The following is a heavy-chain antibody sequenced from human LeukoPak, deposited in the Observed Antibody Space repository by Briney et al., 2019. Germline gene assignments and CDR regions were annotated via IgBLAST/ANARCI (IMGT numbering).Heavy chain of an antibody. V-gene: IGHV1-8*01. CDR2: MNPNSGNT. J-gene: IGHJ4*02. Sequence: ASVKVSCKASGYTFTTYDINWVRQATGQGLEWMGWMNPNSGNTGYAPKFQGRVTMTRNTSISTAYMELSSLRSEDTAVYYCARGLIQSGYDNYWGQGTLVTVSS. D-gene: IGHD5-12*01. CDR3: ARGLIQSGYDNY. CDR1: GYTFTTYD.